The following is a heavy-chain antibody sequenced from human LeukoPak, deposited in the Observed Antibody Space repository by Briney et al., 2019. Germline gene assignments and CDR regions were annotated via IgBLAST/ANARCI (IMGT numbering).Heavy chain of an antibody. CDR2: ISSSSSTI. D-gene: IGHD3-9*01. J-gene: IGHJ6*03. Sequence: GGSLRLSCAASGFTFSSYSMNWVRQAPGKGLEWVSYISSSSSTIYYADSVKGRFTISRDNAKNSLYLQMNSLRAEDTAVYYCARGGPLRYFDWLSTDYYYYYMDVWGKGTTVTVSS. CDR1: GFTFSSYS. CDR3: ARGGPLRYFDWLSTDYYYYYMDV. V-gene: IGHV3-48*01.